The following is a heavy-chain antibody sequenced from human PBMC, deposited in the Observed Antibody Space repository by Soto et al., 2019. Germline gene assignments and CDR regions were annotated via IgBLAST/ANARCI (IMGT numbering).Heavy chain of an antibody. CDR2: IKQDGSEK. CDR3: ARRYYDSSGYYYDAPYFDY. Sequence: GGSLRLSCAASGFTFSSYWMSWVRQAPGKGLEWVANIKQDGSEKYYVDSVKGRFTISRDNAKNSLYLQMNSLRAEDTAVYYCARRYYDSSGYYYDAPYFDYWGKGTLVTVSS. CDR1: GFTFSSYW. D-gene: IGHD3-22*01. V-gene: IGHV3-7*01. J-gene: IGHJ4*02.